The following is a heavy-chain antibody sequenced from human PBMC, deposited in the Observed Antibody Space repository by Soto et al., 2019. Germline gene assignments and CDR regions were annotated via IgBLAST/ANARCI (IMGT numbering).Heavy chain of an antibody. Sequence: SVPLSVTYTVVGGSSRSRGYYRVRISTPPGKGLEWIGSIYYSGSTYYNPSLKSRVTLSVDTSKNQFSLKLSSVTAADTAVYYCARNNYDGGRFGLDPWGQGTQVTVSS. CDR2: IYYSGST. J-gene: IGHJ5*02. CDR3: ARNNYDGGRFGLDP. CDR1: GGSSRSRGYY. V-gene: IGHV4-39*01. D-gene: IGHD3-16*01.